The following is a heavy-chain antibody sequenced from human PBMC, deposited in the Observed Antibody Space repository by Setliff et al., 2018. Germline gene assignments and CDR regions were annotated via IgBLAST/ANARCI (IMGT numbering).Heavy chain of an antibody. V-gene: IGHV5-51*01. J-gene: IGHJ6*03. CDR2: IYPDDSDS. D-gene: IGHD3-10*01. Sequence: ASVKVSCKASGYTFTNYWIGWVRQMPGKGLEWMAIIYPDDSDSRHSPSFRGQVTVSADKSINTAYLQWSSLKASDTAIYYCARVGDYMGFYYNYYIDVWGKGTTVTVSS. CDR1: GYTFTNYW. CDR3: ARVGDYMGFYYNYYIDV.